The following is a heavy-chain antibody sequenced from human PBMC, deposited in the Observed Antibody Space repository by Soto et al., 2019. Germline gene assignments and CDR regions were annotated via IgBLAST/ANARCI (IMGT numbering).Heavy chain of an antibody. J-gene: IGHJ4*02. CDR3: AREQPGYSYGYGLGY. CDR1: GFTVSSNY. V-gene: IGHV3-66*01. CDR2: IYSGGST. D-gene: IGHD5-18*01. Sequence: GGSLRLSCAASGFTVSSNYMSWVRQAPGKGLEWDSVIYSGGSTYYADSVKGRFTISRDNFKNSLYLQMNSLRAEDTAVFYCAREQPGYSYGYGLGYWGQGTLVTVSS.